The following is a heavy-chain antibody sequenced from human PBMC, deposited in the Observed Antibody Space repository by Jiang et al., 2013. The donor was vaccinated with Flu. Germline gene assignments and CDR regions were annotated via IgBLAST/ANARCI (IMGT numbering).Heavy chain of an antibody. CDR3: ARRGGRYCSSTSCPSYYYGMDV. V-gene: IGHV1-69*01. Sequence: GAEVKKPGASVKVSCKASGGTFSSYAISWVRQAPGQGLEWMGGIIPIFGTANYAQKFQGRVTITADESTSTAYMELSSLRSEDTAVYYCARRGGRYCSSTSCPSYYYGMDVWGQGTTVTVSS. CDR2: IIPIFGTA. CDR1: GGTFSSYA. D-gene: IGHD2-2*01. J-gene: IGHJ6*02.